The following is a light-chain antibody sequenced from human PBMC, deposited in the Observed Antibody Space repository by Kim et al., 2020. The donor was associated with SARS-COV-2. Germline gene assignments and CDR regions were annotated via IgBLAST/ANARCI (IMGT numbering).Light chain of an antibody. J-gene: IGLJ1*01. CDR3: SSYAGSNNLV. Sequence: GQSVTIRCTGTSIEVGGYNYVSWDQQHPGKAPKRMIYEVSKRPSGVPDRFSGSKSGNTASLTVSGLQAEDEADYYCSSYAGSNNLVFGTGTKVTVL. CDR2: EVS. CDR1: SIEVGGYNY. V-gene: IGLV2-8*01.